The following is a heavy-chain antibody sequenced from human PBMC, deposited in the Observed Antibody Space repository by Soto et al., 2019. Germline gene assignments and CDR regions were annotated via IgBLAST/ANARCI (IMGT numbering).Heavy chain of an antibody. CDR2: SWSGGRGE. V-gene: IGHV3-33*06. Sequence: PRWSLDSPVRPLDSLSVTPGLHWVCQAPCKGLEWGGLSWSGGRGEDCADSVRGRFTISRDYSKTTVYLQMNSLRVEDTAVYYCAKDDDTSSHFSLLNFRGQGALVTVSS. CDR3: AKDDDTSSHFSLLNF. J-gene: IGHJ4*02. CDR1: DSLSVTPG. D-gene: IGHD3-22*01.